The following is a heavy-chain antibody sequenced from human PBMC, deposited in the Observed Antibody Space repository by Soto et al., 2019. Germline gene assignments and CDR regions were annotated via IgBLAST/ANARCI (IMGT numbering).Heavy chain of an antibody. Sequence: GASVKVSCKASGGTFSSYAISWVRQAPGQGLEWMGGIIPIFGTANYAQKFQGRVTITADESTSTAYMELSSLRSEDTAVYYCATRRGYSYGCDYWGQGTLVTVSS. V-gene: IGHV1-69*13. CDR1: GGTFSSYA. J-gene: IGHJ4*02. D-gene: IGHD5-18*01. CDR2: IIPIFGTA. CDR3: ATRRGYSYGCDY.